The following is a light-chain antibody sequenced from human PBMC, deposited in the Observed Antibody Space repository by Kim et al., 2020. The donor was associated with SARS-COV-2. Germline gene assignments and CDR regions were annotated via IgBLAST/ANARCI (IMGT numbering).Light chain of an antibody. CDR2: STN. Sequence: GGTVTLTCASSTGAVTSDSDPNWFQQTPGQAPRALIYSTNNRHSWTPARFSGSLLGGKAALTLSGVQPEDEAEYYCMIYSGGAYVFGTGTKVTVL. J-gene: IGLJ1*01. CDR3: MIYSGGAYV. CDR1: TGAVTSDSD. V-gene: IGLV7-43*01.